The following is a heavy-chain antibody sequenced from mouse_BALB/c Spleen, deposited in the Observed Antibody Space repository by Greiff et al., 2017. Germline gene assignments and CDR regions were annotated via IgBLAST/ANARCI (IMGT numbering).Heavy chain of an antibody. Sequence: VQLQQSGAELVKPGASVKLSCTASGFNIKDNYMHWVKQRPEQGLEWIGRIDPANGNTKYDPKFQGKATITADTSSNTAYLQLSSLTSEDTAVYYCGRDYYGNFDYWGQGTTLTVSS. CDR3: GRDYYGNFDY. D-gene: IGHD2-1*01. J-gene: IGHJ2*01. V-gene: IGHV14-3*02. CDR1: GFNIKDNY. CDR2: IDPANGNT.